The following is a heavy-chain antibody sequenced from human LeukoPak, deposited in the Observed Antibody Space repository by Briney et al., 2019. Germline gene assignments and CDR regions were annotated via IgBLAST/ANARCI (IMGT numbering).Heavy chain of an antibody. J-gene: IGHJ4*02. Sequence: PAGSPRLSCAASGFTFSTYAMSWVRQPPGKGLEWVSVISGRGGSTYYGDSVKGRFTISRDNSKNTLYLQMDSLRAEDTAQYYCARGWGVGATHYFDSWGQGTLVTVSS. D-gene: IGHD1-26*01. CDR2: ISGRGGST. CDR3: ARGWGVGATHYFDS. V-gene: IGHV3-23*01. CDR1: GFTFSTYA.